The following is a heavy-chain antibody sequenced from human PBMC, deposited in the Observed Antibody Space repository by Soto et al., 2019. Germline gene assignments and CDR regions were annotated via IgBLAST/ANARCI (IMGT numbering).Heavy chain of an antibody. CDR2: ISSEGRHQ. CDR1: GFSFSSYG. J-gene: IGHJ4*02. Sequence: GESLRLSCAASGFSFSSYGMHWVRQPQGKGLGWVAVISSEGRHQYYAESAKGRFTISRDNSKNTLYLQINSLRPEDRAVYYCAKEGQMKVSTSLDHWGQGTLVTVSS. CDR3: AKEGQMKVSTSLDH. D-gene: IGHD1-26*01. V-gene: IGHV3-30*18.